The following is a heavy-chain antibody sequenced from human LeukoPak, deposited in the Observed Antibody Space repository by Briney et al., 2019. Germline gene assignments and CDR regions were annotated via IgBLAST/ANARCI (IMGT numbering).Heavy chain of an antibody. D-gene: IGHD3-10*01. CDR2: ISYDGSNK. V-gene: IGHV3-30*14. CDR3: ARELGAFDI. CDR1: GFIFSSYA. J-gene: IGHJ3*02. Sequence: GGSLRLSCAASGFIFSSYAMHWVRQAPGKGLEWVAVISYDGSNKYYADSVKGRFTISRDNSKNTLYLQMNSLRAEDTAVYYCARELGAFDIWGQGTMVTVSS.